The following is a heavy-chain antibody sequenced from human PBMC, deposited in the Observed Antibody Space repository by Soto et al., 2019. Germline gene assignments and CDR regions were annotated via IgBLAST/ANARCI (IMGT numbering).Heavy chain of an antibody. J-gene: IGHJ4*02. CDR3: AGAYYYDSSGCHKFDY. CDR1: GFTFSSYS. CDR2: ISSSSSYI. Sequence: GGSLRLSCAASGFTFSSYSMNWVRQAPGKGLEWVSSISSSSSYIYYADSVKGRFTISRDNAKNSLYLQMNSLRAEDTAVYYCAGAYYYDSSGCHKFDYWGQGTPVTVSS. V-gene: IGHV3-21*01. D-gene: IGHD3-22*01.